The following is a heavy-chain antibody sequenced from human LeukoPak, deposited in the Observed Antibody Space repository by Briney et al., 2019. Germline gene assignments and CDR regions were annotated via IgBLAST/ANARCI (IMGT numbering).Heavy chain of an antibody. CDR1: GGSISSGSYY. CDR2: IYTSGST. Sequence: SQTLSLTCTVSGGSISSGSYYWSWLRQPAGTGLEWIGRIYTSGSTNYNPSLKSRVTISLDTSKNQFSLKLSSVTAADTAVYYCARELPYCGGDCYSGWFDPWGQGTLVTVSS. D-gene: IGHD2-21*02. CDR3: ARELPYCGGDCYSGWFDP. V-gene: IGHV4-61*02. J-gene: IGHJ5*02.